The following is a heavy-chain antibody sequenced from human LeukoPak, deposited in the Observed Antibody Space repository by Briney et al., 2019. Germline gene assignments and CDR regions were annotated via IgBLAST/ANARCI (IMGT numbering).Heavy chain of an antibody. Sequence: SVKVSCKASGGTFSSYAISWVRQAPGQGLEWMGRIIPIFGIANYAQKFQGRVTITADKSTSTVYMELSSLRSEDTAVYYCARGDYITMIGGEYFQHWGQGTLVTVSS. CDR1: GGTFSSYA. V-gene: IGHV1-69*04. D-gene: IGHD3-22*01. CDR3: ARGDYITMIGGEYFQH. J-gene: IGHJ1*01. CDR2: IIPIFGIA.